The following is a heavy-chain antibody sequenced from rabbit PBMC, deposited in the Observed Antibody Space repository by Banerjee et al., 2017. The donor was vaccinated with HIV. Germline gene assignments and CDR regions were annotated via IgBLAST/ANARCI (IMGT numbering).Heavy chain of an antibody. CDR2: INAVTGKA. Sequence: QEQLVAAGGGLVKPEGSLKLSCTASGFSFSNKVVMCWVRQAPGKGLEWIACINAVTGKAVYASWAKGRFAFSKTSSTTVTLQVTSLTAADTATYFFARDLDGVIGWNFGWWGQGTLVTVS. V-gene: IGHV1S45*01. J-gene: IGHJ3*01. CDR3: ARDLDGVIGWNFGW. D-gene: IGHD4-1*01. CDR1: GFSFSNKVV.